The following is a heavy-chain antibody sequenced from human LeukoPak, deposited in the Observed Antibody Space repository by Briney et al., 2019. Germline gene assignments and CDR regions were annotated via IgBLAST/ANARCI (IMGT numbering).Heavy chain of an antibody. D-gene: IGHD7-27*01. Sequence: PSETLSLTCTVSGGSISSSSYYWGWIRQPPGKGLEWIGSINYSGTTYYNPSLKSRVTISVDTSKNQFSLKLSSVTAADTAVYYCARANWGFDYWGQGTLVTVSS. V-gene: IGHV4-39*01. CDR2: INYSGTT. CDR3: ARANWGFDY. CDR1: GGSISSSSYY. J-gene: IGHJ4*02.